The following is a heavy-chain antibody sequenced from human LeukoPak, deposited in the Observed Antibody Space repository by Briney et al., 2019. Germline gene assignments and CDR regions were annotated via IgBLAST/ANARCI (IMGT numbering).Heavy chain of an antibody. CDR1: GFTLSSYA. D-gene: IGHD3-22*01. J-gene: IGHJ4*02. Sequence: GGSLRLSCAASGFTLSSYAMSWVRQAPGKGLEWVSAISGSGGSTYYADSVKGRFTISRDNSKNTLYLQMNSLRAEDTAVYYCAKDRKWAVVVTPGFDYWGQGTLVTVSS. CDR2: ISGSGGST. CDR3: AKDRKWAVVVTPGFDY. V-gene: IGHV3-23*01.